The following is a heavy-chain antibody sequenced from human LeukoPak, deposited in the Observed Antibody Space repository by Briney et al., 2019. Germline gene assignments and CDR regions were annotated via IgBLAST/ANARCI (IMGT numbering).Heavy chain of an antibody. CDR2: ISGSGGST. V-gene: IGHV3-23*01. Sequence: RGSLRLSCAASGFTFSSYAMSWVRQAPGKGLEWVSAISGSGGSTYYADSVKGRFTISRDNSKNTLYLQMNSLRAEDTAVYYCARTPGGGPFDYWGQGTLVTVSS. D-gene: IGHD1-14*01. CDR1: GFTFSSYA. J-gene: IGHJ4*02. CDR3: ARTPGGGPFDY.